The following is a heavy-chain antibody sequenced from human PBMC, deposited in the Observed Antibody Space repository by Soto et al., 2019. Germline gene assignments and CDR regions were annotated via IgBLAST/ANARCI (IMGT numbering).Heavy chain of an antibody. V-gene: IGHV4-59*08. CDR2: INYSGST. J-gene: IGHJ4*02. Sequence: QVQLQESGPGLVKPSETLSLTCTVSGGSISSYYWSWIRQPPGKGLEWIGYINYSGSTKYNPSLKSRVTISVDTSNNQFSLKLSSVTAADSAVYYCASQGYWGQGTLVTVSS. CDR3: ASQGY. CDR1: GGSISSYY.